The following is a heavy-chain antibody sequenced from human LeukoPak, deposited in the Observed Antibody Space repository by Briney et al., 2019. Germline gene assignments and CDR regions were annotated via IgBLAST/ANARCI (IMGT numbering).Heavy chain of an antibody. J-gene: IGHJ4*02. Sequence: GGSLRLSCAASGFTFDDYTMHWVRQAPGKGLEWVSLISWDGGSTYYADSVKGRFTISRDNSKNSLYLQMNSLRTEDTALYYCAKAIVVATARMSAFDYWGQGTLVTVSS. CDR1: GFTFDDYT. V-gene: IGHV3-43*01. D-gene: IGHD2-21*02. CDR3: AKAIVVATARMSAFDY. CDR2: ISWDGGST.